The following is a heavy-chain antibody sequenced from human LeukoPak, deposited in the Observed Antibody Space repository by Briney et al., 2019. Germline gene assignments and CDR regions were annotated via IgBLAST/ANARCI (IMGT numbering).Heavy chain of an antibody. V-gene: IGHV3-7*01. CDR1: GFTFSSSW. CDR3: ARADSSIAARLSRSSIFNYYYYMDV. Sequence: GGSLRLSCAVSGFTFSSSWMTWVRQAPGKGLEWVANIKQDGSEKYYVDSVKGRFTISRDNAKNSLYLQMNSLRAEDTAVYYCARADSSIAARLSRSSIFNYYYYMDVWGKGTTVTVSS. CDR2: IKQDGSEK. D-gene: IGHD6-6*01. J-gene: IGHJ6*03.